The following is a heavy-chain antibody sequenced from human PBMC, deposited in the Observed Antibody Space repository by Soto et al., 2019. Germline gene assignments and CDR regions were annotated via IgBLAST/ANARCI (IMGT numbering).Heavy chain of an antibody. Sequence: PGESLKISCKGSGYSFTSYWIGWVRQMPGKGLEWMGIIYPGDSDTRYSPSFQGQVTISADKSISTAYLQWSSLKASDTAMYYCATFGSGSYFGANNWFDPWGQGTLVTVSS. V-gene: IGHV5-51*01. CDR2: IYPGDSDT. CDR1: GYSFTSYW. D-gene: IGHD3-10*01. CDR3: ATFGSGSYFGANNWFDP. J-gene: IGHJ5*02.